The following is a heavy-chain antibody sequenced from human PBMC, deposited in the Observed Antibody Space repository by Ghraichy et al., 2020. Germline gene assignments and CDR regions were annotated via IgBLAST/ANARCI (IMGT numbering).Heavy chain of an antibody. J-gene: IGHJ6*02. D-gene: IGHD3-10*01. V-gene: IGHV4-59*01. Sequence: SETLSLTCTVSGGSISSYYWSWIRQPPGKGLEWIGYIYYSGSTNYNPSLKSRVTISVDTSKNQFSLKLSSVTAADTAVYYCARGLWFGELSGPKLTNYYYGMDVWGQGTTVTVSS. CDR2: IYYSGST. CDR3: ARGLWFGELSGPKLTNYYYGMDV. CDR1: GGSISSYY.